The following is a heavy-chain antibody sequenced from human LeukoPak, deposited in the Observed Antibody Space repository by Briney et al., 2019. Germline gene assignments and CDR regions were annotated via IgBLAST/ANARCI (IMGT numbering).Heavy chain of an antibody. CDR1: GFTLSSYV. D-gene: IGHD6-19*01. CDR2: ISGSGGST. J-gene: IGHJ4*02. CDR3: AKDRIVMSGFFDY. V-gene: IGHV3-23*01. Sequence: GGSLRLSCAASGFTLSSYVMSWVRQAPGKGLEWVSGISGSGGSTNYADSVKGRFTISRDNSKNTLYLQMNRLRVEDTAVYYRAKDRIVMSGFFDYWGQGTLVTVSS.